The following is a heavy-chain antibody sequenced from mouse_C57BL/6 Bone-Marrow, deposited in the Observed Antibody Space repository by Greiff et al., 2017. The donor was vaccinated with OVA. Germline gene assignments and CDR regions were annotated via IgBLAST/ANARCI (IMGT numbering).Heavy chain of an antibody. D-gene: IGHD4-1*01. CDR3: ARTGY. CDR1: GYTFTSYW. CDR2: IDPSDSYT. Sequence: QVQLQQPGAELVKPGASVKLSCKASGYTFTSYWMQWVKQRPGQGLEWIGEIDPSDSYTNYNQKFKGKATLTVDTSSSTAYMQLSSLTSEDSAVYYCARTGYWGQGTLVTVSA. J-gene: IGHJ3*01. V-gene: IGHV1-50*01.